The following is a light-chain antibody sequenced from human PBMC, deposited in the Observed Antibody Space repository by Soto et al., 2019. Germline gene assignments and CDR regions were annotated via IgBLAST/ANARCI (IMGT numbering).Light chain of an antibody. J-gene: IGKJ3*01. CDR3: QQYDNWPPFT. CDR2: GAS. Sequence: EIVMTQSPVTLSVSPGERATLSCRASQSVGSHLAWYQQRPGQAPRLLIYGASYRATGIPARFSGSGSGTDFTLTISSLQSEDFAVYYCQQYDNWPPFTLGPGTKVDIK. V-gene: IGKV3-15*01. CDR1: QSVGSH.